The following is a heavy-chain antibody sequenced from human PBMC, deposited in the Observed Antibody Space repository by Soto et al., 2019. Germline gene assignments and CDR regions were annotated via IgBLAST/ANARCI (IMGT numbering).Heavy chain of an antibody. CDR1: GGSISSSNW. Sequence: SETLSLTCSVSGGSISSSNWWSWVRQPPGKGLEWIGGIYHSGRTNYNPTLKSRVTISVDKSKNQFFLKMSSVTAEHTAVYYCARVGIGWTENIFDYWGQGTLVTVSP. V-gene: IGHV4-4*02. J-gene: IGHJ4*02. D-gene: IGHD6-19*01. CDR3: ARVGIGWTENIFDY. CDR2: IYHSGRT.